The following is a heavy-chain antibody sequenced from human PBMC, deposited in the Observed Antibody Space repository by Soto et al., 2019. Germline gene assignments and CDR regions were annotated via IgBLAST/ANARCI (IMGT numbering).Heavy chain of an antibody. Sequence: QVQLVQSGAEVKKPGSSVKVSCKASGGTFSTYAISWVRQAPGQGLEWVEGIIPIFGTANYAQKFQSRVTITADESTSTAYMELSSLRSEDTAVYYCARAAYSYGTAYLSYYYGMDVWGQGTTVTVSS. V-gene: IGHV1-69*01. D-gene: IGHD5-18*01. CDR2: IIPIFGTA. CDR3: ARAAYSYGTAYLSYYYGMDV. J-gene: IGHJ6*02. CDR1: GGTFSTYA.